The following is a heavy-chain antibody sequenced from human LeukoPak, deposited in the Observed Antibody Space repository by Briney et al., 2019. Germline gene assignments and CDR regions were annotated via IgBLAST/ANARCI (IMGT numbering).Heavy chain of an antibody. V-gene: IGHV3-64*01. CDR3: ARVYYYDSSGYPFDY. D-gene: IGHD3-22*01. CDR1: GFTFSSYA. J-gene: IGHJ4*02. Sequence: PGGSLRLSCAASGFTFSSYAMHWVRQAPGKGLEYVSAISSNGGSTYYANSVKGRFTISRDNSKNTLYLQMNSLRAEDTAVYYCARVYYYDSSGYPFDYWGQGTLVTVSS. CDR2: ISSNGGST.